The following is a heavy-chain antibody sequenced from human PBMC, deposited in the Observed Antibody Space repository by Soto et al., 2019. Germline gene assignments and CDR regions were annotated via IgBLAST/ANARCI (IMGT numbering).Heavy chain of an antibody. J-gene: IGHJ6*02. CDR1: GGSVSSGSYY. CDR3: ARETRYYDFWSGYPSDYYYGMDV. CDR2: IYYSGST. V-gene: IGHV4-61*01. Sequence: QVRLQESGPGLVKPSETLSLTCTVSGGSVSSGSYYWSWIRQPPGKGLEWIGYIYYSGSTNYNPSLKSRVTISVDTSKNQISLKLSSVTAADTAVYYCARETRYYDFWSGYPSDYYYGMDVWGQGTTVTVSS. D-gene: IGHD3-3*01.